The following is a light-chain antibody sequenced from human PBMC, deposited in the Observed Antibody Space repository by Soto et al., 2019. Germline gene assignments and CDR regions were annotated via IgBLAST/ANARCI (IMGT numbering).Light chain of an antibody. CDR2: AAS. CDR3: QQTYSTPPT. V-gene: IGKV1-39*01. CDR1: QIISTY. J-gene: IGKJ1*01. Sequence: DIQMTQSPSSLSASVGDRVTITCRASQIISTYLNWYQQKAGLAPKLLIYAASSLQSGVPSRFSGSGSGTDFTLTISSLQPEDFATYYCQQTYSTPPTFGQGTTVDIK.